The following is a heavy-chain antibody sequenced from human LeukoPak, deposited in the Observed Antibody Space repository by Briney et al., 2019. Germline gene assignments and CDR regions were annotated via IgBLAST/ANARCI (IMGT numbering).Heavy chain of an antibody. CDR2: ITNTGTNT. V-gene: IGHV3-23*01. Sequence: GGSLRLSCEASGFTFSSYAMSWVRQAPGKGLECVSVITNTGTNTYSADSVKGRFTISRDNSKNTLYLQMNSLRAEDTAVYYCAKAPKEYCSGSSCYPLDYWGQGSLVTVSS. J-gene: IGHJ4*02. D-gene: IGHD2-15*01. CDR3: AKAPKEYCSGSSCYPLDY. CDR1: GFTFSSYA.